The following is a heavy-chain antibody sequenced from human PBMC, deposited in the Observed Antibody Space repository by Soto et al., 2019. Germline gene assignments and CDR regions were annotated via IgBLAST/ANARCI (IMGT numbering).Heavy chain of an antibody. J-gene: IGHJ4*02. CDR3: ARWSYLDY. CDR2: ISGSDGKT. CDR1: GFSFGSYA. D-gene: IGHD3-3*01. V-gene: IGHV3-23*01. Sequence: GGSLRLSCAASGFSFGSYALSWVRQAPGKGLEWASTISGSDGKTFYADSVKGRFSISRDTSQSTLYLQMNSLRADDTAMYYCARWSYLDYWGQGTRVTVSS.